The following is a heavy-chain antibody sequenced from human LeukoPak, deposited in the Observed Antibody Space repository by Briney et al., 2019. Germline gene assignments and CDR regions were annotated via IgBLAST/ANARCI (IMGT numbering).Heavy chain of an antibody. Sequence: PGGSLRLACAASGFTFSTYSMNWVRQAPGKGLEWLSYISSRSTTIYYADSVKGRFTISRDNAKSSLYLQMNSLRPEDTAVYYCAGGESEYSSSGDFAYWGQGTLVTVSS. CDR3: AGGESEYSSSGDFAY. CDR2: ISSRSTTI. J-gene: IGHJ4*02. V-gene: IGHV3-48*01. CDR1: GFTFSTYS. D-gene: IGHD6-6*01.